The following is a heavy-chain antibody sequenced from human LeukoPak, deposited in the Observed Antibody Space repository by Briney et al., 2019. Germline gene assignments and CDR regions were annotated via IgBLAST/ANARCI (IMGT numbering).Heavy chain of an antibody. CDR2: INHSGVT. CDR3: ARGGSTPMIIKY. J-gene: IGHJ4*02. CDR1: GGSFNGYY. Sequence: SETLSLTCAVYGGSFNGYYWSWVRQPPGKGLEWIGEINHSGVTNYNPSLKSRVTISVDTSKNQFSLNLFSVTAADTAVYYCARGGSTPMIIKYWGQGTLVTVSS. V-gene: IGHV4-34*01. D-gene: IGHD3-10*01.